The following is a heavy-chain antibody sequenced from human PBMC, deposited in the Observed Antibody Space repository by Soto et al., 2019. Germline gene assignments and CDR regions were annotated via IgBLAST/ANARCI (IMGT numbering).Heavy chain of an antibody. CDR3: AQTTGWPGFDY. CDR2: IYNGERT. J-gene: IGHJ4*02. D-gene: IGHD6-19*01. Sequence: QVHLQESGPGLVKPSETMSLTCTASGASTRNFYWNWVRQFPGKGLEWIGHIYNGERTNYNPSLKSRVTISVDTSKNQFSLKLSSVTVADPAVYYCAQTTGWPGFDYWGQGTLVAVSS. V-gene: IGHV4-59*01. CDR1: GASTRNFY.